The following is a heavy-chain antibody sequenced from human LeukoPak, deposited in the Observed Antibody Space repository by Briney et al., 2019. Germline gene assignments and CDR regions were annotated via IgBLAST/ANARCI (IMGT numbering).Heavy chain of an antibody. CDR1: RFTISSYA. CDR3: AKDGYSSGSTNSFDP. J-gene: IGHJ5*02. D-gene: IGHD6-19*01. CDR2: IRGSGAST. V-gene: IGHV3-23*01. Sequence: PAGSLRLSCAASRFTISSYAMSWVRQAPGKGLDSVSTIRGSGASTYYADTVKGRFTISRDNSKNTLYLQMNSLRAEDTAVFYCAKDGYSSGSTNSFDPWGQGTLVTVSS.